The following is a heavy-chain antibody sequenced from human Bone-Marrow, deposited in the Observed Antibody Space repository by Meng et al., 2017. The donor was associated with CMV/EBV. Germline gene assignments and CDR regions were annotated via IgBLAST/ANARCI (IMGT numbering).Heavy chain of an antibody. V-gene: IGHV4-4*07. CDR3: ARELVVVTHYDFDY. Sequence: CIVSGGSINSYYWSWIRQPAGKGLEWIGRIYTSGNTNYNPSLKSRVTMSVDTSKTQFSLKLTSVTAADTAVYFCARELVVVTHYDFDYWGQGTLVTVSS. CDR1: GGSINSYY. D-gene: IGHD3-22*01. CDR2: IYTSGNT. J-gene: IGHJ4*02.